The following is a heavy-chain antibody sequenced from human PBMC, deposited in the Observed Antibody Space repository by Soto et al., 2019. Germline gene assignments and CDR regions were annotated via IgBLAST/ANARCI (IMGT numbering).Heavy chain of an antibody. CDR2: IKQDGSEK. Sequence: GGSLRLSCAASGFTFSSYWMSWVRQAPGKGLEWVANIKQDGSEKYYVDSVKGRFTISRDNAKNSLYLQMNSLRAEDTAVYCCASDGEAGYYYDSSGYFSPHVEAFDIWGQGTMVTVSS. J-gene: IGHJ3*02. CDR1: GFTFSSYW. CDR3: ASDGEAGYYYDSSGYFSPHVEAFDI. D-gene: IGHD3-22*01. V-gene: IGHV3-7*01.